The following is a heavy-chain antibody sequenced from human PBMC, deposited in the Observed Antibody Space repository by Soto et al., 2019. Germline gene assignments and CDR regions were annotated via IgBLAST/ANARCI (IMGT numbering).Heavy chain of an antibody. V-gene: IGHV3-23*01. CDR1: GFTFSSYA. CDR3: AKRTVGWYFDV. D-gene: IGHD4-17*01. J-gene: IGHJ2*01. CDR2: ISGSGGST. Sequence: EVQLLESGGGLVQPGGSLRLSYAASGFTFSSYAMNWVRQAPGKGLEWVSVISGSGGSTYYADAVKGRFTISRDNSKNTLYLQMNSLRAEDTAVYYCAKRTVGWYFDVWGRGTLVTVSS.